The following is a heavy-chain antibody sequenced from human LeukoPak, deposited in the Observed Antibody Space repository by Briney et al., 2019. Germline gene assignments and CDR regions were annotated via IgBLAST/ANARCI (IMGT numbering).Heavy chain of an antibody. J-gene: IGHJ4*02. CDR3: AKDPSGSYQRGVY. D-gene: IGHD1-26*01. CDR1: RFTFSSYA. Sequence: PGGSLRLSCAASRFTFSSYAMSWVRQAPGKGLEWVSAISGSGGSTYYADSVKGRFTIFRDNSKNTLYLQMNSLRAEDTAVYYCAKDPSGSYQRGVYWGQGTLVTVSS. CDR2: ISGSGGST. V-gene: IGHV3-23*01.